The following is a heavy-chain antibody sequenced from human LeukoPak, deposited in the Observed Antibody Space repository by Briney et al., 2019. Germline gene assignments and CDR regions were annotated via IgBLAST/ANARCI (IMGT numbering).Heavy chain of an antibody. CDR1: VGSLISAAYY. J-gene: IGHJ5*02. CDR3: ARQGGSPDWFDH. CDR2: LYFNGRA. D-gene: IGHD1-26*01. Sequence: SETLSLTCTVSVGSLISAAYYCAWVRQSPGKGLEWLGCLYFNGRAYYNPSRKSRVTIFVDMSKKQFSLKLTSLNAGDRAVYYCARQGGSPDWFDHWGQGTLVTVSS. V-gene: IGHV4-39*01.